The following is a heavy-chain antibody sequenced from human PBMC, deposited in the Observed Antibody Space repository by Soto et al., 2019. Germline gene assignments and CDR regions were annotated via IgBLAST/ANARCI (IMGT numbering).Heavy chain of an antibody. CDR1: GGSISSNY. D-gene: IGHD3-10*01. J-gene: IGHJ4*02. CDR3: ARGSKDSYPGSRIFDF. Sequence: SETLSLTCPVSGGSISSNYWTWIRQPPGKGLEWIGYVYNSGSTNYNPSLKSRVTISEDTSKSQFSLKVNSMTAADSAVYYCARGSKDSYPGSRIFDFWGRGTLVTVSS. CDR2: VYNSGST. V-gene: IGHV4-59*01.